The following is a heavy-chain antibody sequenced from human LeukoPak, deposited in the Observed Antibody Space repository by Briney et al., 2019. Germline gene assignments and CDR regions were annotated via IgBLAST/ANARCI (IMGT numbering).Heavy chain of an antibody. J-gene: IGHJ4*02. Sequence: GGSLRLSCAASGFTFSSYAMHWVRQAPGKGLEYVSAISSNGGSTYYANSVKVRFTISRDNSKNTLYLQMGSLRAEDMAVYYCARSGSSGYYLTYDYWGQGTLVTVSS. CDR1: GFTFSSYA. CDR2: ISSNGGST. V-gene: IGHV3-64*01. D-gene: IGHD3-22*01. CDR3: ARSGSSGYYLTYDY.